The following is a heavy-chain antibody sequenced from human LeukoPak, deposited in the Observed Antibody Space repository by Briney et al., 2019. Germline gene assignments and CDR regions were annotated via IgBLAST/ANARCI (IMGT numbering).Heavy chain of an antibody. J-gene: IGHJ5*02. CDR3: VRSSGRYPNL. Sequence: ASVKLCCKASGYTFTDYGVSWVRQAPGQGIEWMGWISAYADKTKFDPKVHDRVTLTIDTSATTAFMGLRSLRFDDTAVYYCVRSSGRYPNLWGQGTLGTVSP. D-gene: IGHD1-26*01. V-gene: IGHV1-18*01. CDR2: ISAYADKT. CDR1: GYTFTDYG.